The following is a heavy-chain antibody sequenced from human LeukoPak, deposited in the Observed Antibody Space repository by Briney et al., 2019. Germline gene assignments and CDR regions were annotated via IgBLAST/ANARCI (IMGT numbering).Heavy chain of an antibody. V-gene: IGHV3-33*08. CDR2: IWNDGSNE. CDR1: GFTFSTYG. D-gene: IGHD2-21*01. Sequence: GSLRLSCAASGFTFSTYGMHWVRQAPGKGLEWVAVIWNDGSNEYYADSVKGRFTISRDNSKNTLYLQMNSLRAEDTAVYYCARGVILWLGTYYFDYWGQGTLVTVSS. CDR3: ARGVILWLGTYYFDY. J-gene: IGHJ4*02.